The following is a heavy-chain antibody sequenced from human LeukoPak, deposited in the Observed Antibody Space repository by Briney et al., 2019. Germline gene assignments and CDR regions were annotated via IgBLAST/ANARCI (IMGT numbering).Heavy chain of an antibody. CDR2: ISSSSGTI. Sequence: GGSLRLSCAASGFTFSSYSMNWVRQAPGKGLEWVSYISSSSGTIYYADSVKGRFTISRDNAKNSLYLQMNSLRAEDTAVYYCAREEVPSYWGQGTLVTVSS. J-gene: IGHJ4*02. CDR1: GFTFSSYS. V-gene: IGHV3-48*04. CDR3: AREEVPSY.